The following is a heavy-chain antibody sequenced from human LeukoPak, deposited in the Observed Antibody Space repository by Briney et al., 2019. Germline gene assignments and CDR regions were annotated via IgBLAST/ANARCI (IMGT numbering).Heavy chain of an antibody. CDR1: GFTFSFYD. Sequence: GGSLRLSCAASGFTFSFYDIHWVRQAPGKGLEWVAVMRPDGSNEYYADSVKGRFAISRDNSKNTLYLQMNRPRAEDTAVYYCANGYSGSAGYHYFYMDVRGKGTTVTVSS. CDR2: MRPDGSNE. CDR3: ANGYSGSAGYHYFYMDV. J-gene: IGHJ6*03. D-gene: IGHD1-26*01. V-gene: IGHV3-30*02.